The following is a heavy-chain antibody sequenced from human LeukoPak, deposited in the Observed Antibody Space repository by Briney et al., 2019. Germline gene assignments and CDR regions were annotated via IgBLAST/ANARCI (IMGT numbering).Heavy chain of an antibody. CDR2: INAGNGNT. Sequence: VASVKVSCKASGYTFTSYAMHWVRQAPGQRLEWMGWINAGNGNTKYSQKFQGRVTITRDTSASTAYMELSSLRSEDTAVYYCARVDDLDAFDMWGQGTMVTVSS. V-gene: IGHV1-3*01. D-gene: IGHD2-2*03. CDR1: GYTFTSYA. CDR3: ARVDDLDAFDM. J-gene: IGHJ3*02.